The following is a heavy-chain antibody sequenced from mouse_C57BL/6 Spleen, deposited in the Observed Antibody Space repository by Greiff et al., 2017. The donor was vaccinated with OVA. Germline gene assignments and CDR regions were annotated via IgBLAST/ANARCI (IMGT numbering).Heavy chain of an antibody. CDR2: IDPSDSYT. J-gene: IGHJ4*01. CDR1: GYTFTSYW. CDR3: ARRGGAMDY. Sequence: QVQLKQPGAELVKPGASVKLSCKASGYTFTSYWMQWVKQRPGQGLEWIGEIDPSDSYTNYNQKFKGKATLTVDTSSSTAYMQLSSLTSEDSAVYYCARRGGAMDYWGQGTSVTVSS. V-gene: IGHV1-50*01.